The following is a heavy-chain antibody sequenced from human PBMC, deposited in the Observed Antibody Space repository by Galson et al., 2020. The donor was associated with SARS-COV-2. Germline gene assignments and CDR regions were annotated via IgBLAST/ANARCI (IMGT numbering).Heavy chain of an antibody. Sequence: GESLKISCVVSGFSFNNYAMCWVRQAPGKGLEWVSGISGSGSRTDYADSVKGRFTISRDNSKNTLSLQMNSLGAEDTAVYYCAKRDVSSSTPERLGWFGMDVWGQGTTVTVSS. D-gene: IGHD6-6*01. CDR2: ISGSGSRT. J-gene: IGHJ6*02. CDR3: AKRDVSSSTPERLGWFGMDV. V-gene: IGHV3-23*01. CDR1: GFSFNNYA.